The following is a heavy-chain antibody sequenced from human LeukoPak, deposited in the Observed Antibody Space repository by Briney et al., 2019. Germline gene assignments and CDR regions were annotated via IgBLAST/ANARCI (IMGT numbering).Heavy chain of an antibody. V-gene: IGHV1-8*01. D-gene: IGHD3-22*01. CDR2: MNPNSGNT. J-gene: IGHJ4*02. CDR1: GYTFTSYD. Sequence: GASVEVSCKASGYTFTSYDINWVRQATGQGLEWMGWMNPNSGNTGYAQKFQGRVTMTRNTSISTAYMELSSLRSEDTAVYYCARGHYDSSGYYYFDYWGQGTLVTVSS. CDR3: ARGHYDSSGYYYFDY.